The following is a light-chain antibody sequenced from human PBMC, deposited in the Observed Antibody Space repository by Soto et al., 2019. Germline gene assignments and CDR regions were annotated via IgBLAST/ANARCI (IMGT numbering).Light chain of an antibody. J-gene: IGLJ3*02. CDR1: SSNIGSNN. Sequence: QSVLTQPPSACGTPGQRLTISCSGSSSNIGSNNVSWYLHLPGTGPKLLIYRSNQRPSGVPDRFSGSKAGSSASLAITGLLAEVDADYYCQAYDYSLTAMVFGGGTKLTLL. CDR3: QAYDYSLTAMV. V-gene: IGLV1-47*01. CDR2: RSN.